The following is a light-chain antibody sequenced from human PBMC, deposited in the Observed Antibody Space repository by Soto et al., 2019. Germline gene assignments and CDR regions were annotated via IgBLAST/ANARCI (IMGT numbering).Light chain of an antibody. J-gene: IGKJ1*01. V-gene: IGKV1-27*01. Sequence: DIRMTQSRSSLSASLGDRVTSACRASQGIDIYLAWYQQKPGKVPKLLIYAASTLQSGVPSRFSGRGSGTDFTLTISSLQPEDVATYYCQKYNSAPRTFGQGTRVEI. CDR2: AAS. CDR3: QKYNSAPRT. CDR1: QGIDIY.